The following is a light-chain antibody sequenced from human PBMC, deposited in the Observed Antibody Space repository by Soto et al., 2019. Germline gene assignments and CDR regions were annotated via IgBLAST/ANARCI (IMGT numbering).Light chain of an antibody. J-gene: IGKJ4*01. V-gene: IGKV3-15*01. CDR2: GAS. CDR3: QHYNNWPPLT. Sequence: EIVMTQSPATLSVSPGERATLSCRASQSVGGNLAWYQQKPGQAPRLLIFGASTRATGIPDRFSASGSGTEFTFTISSLQSEDFAVYYCQHYNNWPPLTFGGGTKVEIK. CDR1: QSVGGN.